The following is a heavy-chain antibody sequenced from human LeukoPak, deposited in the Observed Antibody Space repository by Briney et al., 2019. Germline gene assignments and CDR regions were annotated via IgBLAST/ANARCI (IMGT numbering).Heavy chain of an antibody. CDR2: INHRGST. J-gene: IGHJ4*02. CDR1: GGSFSGYH. CDR3: ASTSAMVYFDY. Sequence: SETLSLTGAVYGGSFSGYHWSWIRQPPGKGLEWIGEINHRGSTNYNPSLKSRVTISVDTSKNQFSLKLSSVTAADTAVYYCASTSAMVYFDYWGQGTLVTVSS. V-gene: IGHV4-34*01. D-gene: IGHD5-18*01.